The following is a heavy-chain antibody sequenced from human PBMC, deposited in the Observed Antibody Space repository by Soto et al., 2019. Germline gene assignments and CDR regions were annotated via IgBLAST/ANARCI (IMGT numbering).Heavy chain of an antibody. Sequence: GASVKVSCKASGYTFTGYYMHWVRQAPGQGLEWMGWINPNSGGTNYAQKFQGWVTMTRDTSISTAYMELSRLRSDDTAVYYCARVGYYYDSSGYYQDWGQGTLVTVSS. V-gene: IGHV1-2*04. CDR2: INPNSGGT. CDR1: GYTFTGYY. J-gene: IGHJ4*02. D-gene: IGHD3-22*01. CDR3: ARVGYYYDSSGYYQD.